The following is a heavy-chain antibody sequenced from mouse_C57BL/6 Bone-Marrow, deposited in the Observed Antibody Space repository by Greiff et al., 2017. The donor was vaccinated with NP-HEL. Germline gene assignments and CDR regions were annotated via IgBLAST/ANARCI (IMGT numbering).Heavy chain of an antibody. Sequence: EVMLVESGGGLVQPGGSMQLSCVASGFTFSNYWMNWVRQSPEKGLEWVAQIRLKSDNYATHYAESVKGRFTISRDDSKSSVYLQMNNLRAEDTGIYYCTGVITTVVATDAMDYWGQGTSVTVSS. CDR1: GFTFSNYW. CDR3: TGVITTVVATDAMDY. D-gene: IGHD1-1*01. CDR2: IRLKSDNYAT. J-gene: IGHJ4*01. V-gene: IGHV6-3*01.